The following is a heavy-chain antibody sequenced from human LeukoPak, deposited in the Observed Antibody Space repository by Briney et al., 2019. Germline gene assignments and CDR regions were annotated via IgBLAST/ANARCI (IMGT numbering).Heavy chain of an antibody. J-gene: IGHJ5*02. CDR2: IYTSGST. V-gene: IGHV4-4*07. Sequence: SETLSPTCTVSGCSISSYYWSWIRQPAGKGLEWIGRIYTSGSTNYNPSLKSRVTMSVDTSKNQFSLKLSSVTAADTAVYYCARVYYDSSGYNWFDPWGQGTLVTVSS. D-gene: IGHD3-22*01. CDR1: GCSISSYY. CDR3: ARVYYDSSGYNWFDP.